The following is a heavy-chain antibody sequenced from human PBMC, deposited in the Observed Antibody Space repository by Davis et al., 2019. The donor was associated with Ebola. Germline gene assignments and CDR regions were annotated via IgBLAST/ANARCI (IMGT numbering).Heavy chain of an antibody. V-gene: IGHV5-51*01. D-gene: IGHD6-6*01. CDR2: IYPGDSDT. J-gene: IGHJ4*02. CDR3: ARRQGGRAARYYFDY. Sequence: GESLKISCKGSGNSFTSYWIGWVRQMPGKGLEWMGIIYPGDSDTRYSPSFQGQVTISADKSITTAYLQWSSLKASDTAMYYCARRQGGRAARYYFDYWGQGTLVTASS. CDR1: GNSFTSYW.